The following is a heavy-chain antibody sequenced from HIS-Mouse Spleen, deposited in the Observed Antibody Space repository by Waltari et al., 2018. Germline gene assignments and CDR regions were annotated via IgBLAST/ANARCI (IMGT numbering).Heavy chain of an antibody. CDR1: GGSISSSSYY. CDR2: INHSGST. V-gene: IGHV4-39*07. D-gene: IGHD1-7*01. Sequence: QLQLQESGPGLVKPSETLSLTCTVSGGSISSSSYYWGWIRQPPGKGLEWMGEINHSGSTTYNPPHKSRVTISVDTSKNQFSLKLSSVTAADTAVYYCAGYNWNYGTDYWGQGTLVTVSS. J-gene: IGHJ4*02. CDR3: AGYNWNYGTDY.